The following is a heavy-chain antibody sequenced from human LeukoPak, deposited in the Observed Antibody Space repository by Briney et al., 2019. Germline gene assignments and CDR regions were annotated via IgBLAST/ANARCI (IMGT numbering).Heavy chain of an antibody. CDR2: ISRSGSTK. D-gene: IGHD2-15*01. CDR3: ARVLRYCSGGNCYSGGLGYMDV. CDR1: GFTFSDYN. Sequence: PGGSLRLSCAASGFTFSDYNMRWIRQAPGKGLEWVSSISRSGSTKYYADSVKGRFTISRDNAKNSLFLQMNSLRAEDTAVYYCARVLRYCSGGNCYSGGLGYMDVWGKGTTVTVSS. J-gene: IGHJ6*03. V-gene: IGHV3-11*01.